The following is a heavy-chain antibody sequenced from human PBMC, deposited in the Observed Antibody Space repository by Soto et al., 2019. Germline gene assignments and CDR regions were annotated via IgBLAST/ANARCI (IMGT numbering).Heavy chain of an antibody. Sequence: QVQLVQSGAEVKKPGSSVKVSCKASGGTFSSYAISWVRQAPGQGLEWMGGIIPIFGTANYAQKFQGRVTITADESKSTAYMELSSLRSEDTAVYYCARDFAYCGGECYYFDYWGQGTLVTVSS. CDR2: IIPIFGTA. D-gene: IGHD2-21*01. J-gene: IGHJ4*02. CDR1: GGTFSSYA. CDR3: ARDFAYCGGECYYFDY. V-gene: IGHV1-69*01.